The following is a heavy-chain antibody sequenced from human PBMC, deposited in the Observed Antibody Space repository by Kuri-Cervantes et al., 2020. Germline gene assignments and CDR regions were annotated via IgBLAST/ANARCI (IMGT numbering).Heavy chain of an antibody. V-gene: IGHV4-34*01. CDR1: GYSISSGYF. J-gene: IGHJ4*02. D-gene: IGHD3-10*01. CDR3: ASGLWANFDF. Sequence: GSLRLSCAVSGYSISSGYFWTWIRQTPGMGLEWIGEINHRGRTNYNPSLKSRVTISVDTSKNQFSLKVTSVTAADTAVYYCASGLWANFDFWGQGTPVTVSS. CDR2: INHRGRT.